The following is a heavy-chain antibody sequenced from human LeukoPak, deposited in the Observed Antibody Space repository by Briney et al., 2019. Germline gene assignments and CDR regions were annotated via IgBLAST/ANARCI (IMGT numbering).Heavy chain of an antibody. J-gene: IGHJ6*02. V-gene: IGHV3-23*01. D-gene: IGHD4-17*01. Sequence: GGSLRLSCSASGFTFSSYAMHWVRQAPGKGLEWVSLISGSGDSRYYADSVKGRFTISRDNAKNTLWLQMNSLRAEDTAVYYCAKGVTTVRIYYHGMDVWGQGTTVTVSS. CDR1: GFTFSSYA. CDR2: ISGSGDSR. CDR3: AKGVTTVRIYYHGMDV.